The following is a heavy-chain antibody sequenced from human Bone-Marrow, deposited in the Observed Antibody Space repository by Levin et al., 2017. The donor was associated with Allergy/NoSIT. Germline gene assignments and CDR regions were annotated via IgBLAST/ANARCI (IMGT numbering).Heavy chain of an antibody. V-gene: IGHV3-15*01. CDR3: TTAPLYTSAWWFEY. D-gene: IGHD6-19*01. Sequence: PGGSLRLSCTASGFTFSDAWMSWVRQAPGKGLEWVGRMKSIIDDGTTDYAAPVRGRFTISRDDSKNTLFLEMSNLKAEDTAIYYCTTAPLYTSAWWFEYWGQGTVVNVSS. CDR2: MKSIIDDGTT. J-gene: IGHJ4*02. CDR1: GFTFSDAW.